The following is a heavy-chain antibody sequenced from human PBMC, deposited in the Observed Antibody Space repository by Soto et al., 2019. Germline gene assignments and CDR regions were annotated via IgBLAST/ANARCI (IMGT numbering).Heavy chain of an antibody. CDR3: ARDKITGFFDY. V-gene: IGHV4-34*01. D-gene: IGHD2-8*02. CDR1: GGSFSGYY. Sequence: QVQLQQWGAGLLKPSETLSLTCAVYGGSFSGYYRTWILQPPGTGLEWIGEINHSGSTNYNPSLKSRVTISVDTSKNQFSLKLTSVTAADTAVYYCARDKITGFFDYWGQGTLVTVSS. J-gene: IGHJ4*02. CDR2: INHSGST.